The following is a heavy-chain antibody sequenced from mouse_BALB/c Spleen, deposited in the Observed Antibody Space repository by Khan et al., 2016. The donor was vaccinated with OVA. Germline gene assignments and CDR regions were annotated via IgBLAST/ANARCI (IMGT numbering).Heavy chain of an antibody. CDR3: ARIYGGDFDC. CDR2: ISYSGNT. D-gene: IGHD1-1*02. J-gene: IGHJ2*01. CDR1: GFSITSDYA. V-gene: IGHV3-2*02. Sequence: EVQLQESGPGLVKPSQSLSLTCTVSGFSITSDYAWNWIRQFPGDKLEWMGFISYSGNTNYNPSLKSRISITRDTSKNPFFLQLTSVTTEDTATXYCARIYGGDFDCWGQGTTLTVSS.